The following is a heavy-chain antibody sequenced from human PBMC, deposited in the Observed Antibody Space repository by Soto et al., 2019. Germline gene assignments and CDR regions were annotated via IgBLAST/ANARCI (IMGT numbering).Heavy chain of an antibody. J-gene: IGHJ6*02. CDR3: TNTNSDFWGMDG. CDR1: VFTFSDYG. CDR2: ISYDERNK. D-gene: IGHD3-3*01. Sequence: VGSLRLSCAASVFTFSDYGMHCVRQSPGKWLEWVAVISYDERNKYYADSVKGRFTISRDNSKNTLYLQMNSLRAEDTAMYYCTNTNSDFWGMDGGAQGNTVTVYS. V-gene: IGHV3-30*18.